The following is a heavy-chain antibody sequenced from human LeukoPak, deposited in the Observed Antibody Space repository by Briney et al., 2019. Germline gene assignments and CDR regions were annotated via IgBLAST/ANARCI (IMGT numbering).Heavy chain of an antibody. J-gene: IGHJ6*02. CDR1: GFTFSSDD. CDR2: IGTAGDT. CDR3: ARDRRGSTLGMDV. Sequence: GGSLRLSYAASGFTFSSDDMHWVRQATGKGLEWVSAIGTAGDTYYPGSVKGRFTISRENAKNSLYPQMNSLRAGDTAVYYCARDRRGSTLGMDVWGQGTTVTVPS. V-gene: IGHV3-13*01. D-gene: IGHD3-10*01.